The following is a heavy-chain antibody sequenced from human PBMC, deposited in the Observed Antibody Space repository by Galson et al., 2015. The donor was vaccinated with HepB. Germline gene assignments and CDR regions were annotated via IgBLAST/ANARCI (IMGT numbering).Heavy chain of an antibody. CDR2: IIPIFGTA. D-gene: IGHD2-15*01. J-gene: IGHJ6*02. V-gene: IGHV1-69*13. CDR1: GGTFSSYA. CDR3: ASTYRDGYCSGGSCYEQPYYYYYGMDV. Sequence: SVKVSCKASGGTFSSYAISWVRQAPGQGLEWMGGIIPIFGTANYAQKFQGRVTITADESTSTAYMELSSLRSEDTAVYYCASTYRDGYCSGGSCYEQPYYYYYGMDVGGQGTTVTVSS.